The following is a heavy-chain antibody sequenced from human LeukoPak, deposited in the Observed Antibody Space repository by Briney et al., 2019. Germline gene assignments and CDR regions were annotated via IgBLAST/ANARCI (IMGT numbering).Heavy chain of an antibody. Sequence: SQTLSLTCVISGDSVSSSSAAWNWIRQSPSRGLEWLGRTYYRSKWYNEYAASVRSRITINPDTSKNQFSLQLNSVTPEDTAMYYCAREDYGGNSGTYFDYWGQGTLVTVSS. V-gene: IGHV6-1*01. D-gene: IGHD4-23*01. CDR2: TYYRSKWYN. J-gene: IGHJ4*02. CDR3: AREDYGGNSGTYFDY. CDR1: GDSVSSSSAA.